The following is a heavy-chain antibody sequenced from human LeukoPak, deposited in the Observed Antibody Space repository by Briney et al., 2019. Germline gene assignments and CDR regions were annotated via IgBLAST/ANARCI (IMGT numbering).Heavy chain of an antibody. V-gene: IGHV1-2*04. D-gene: IGHD6-19*01. CDR2: INPNSGGT. J-gene: IGHJ4*02. CDR3: ARGLGGSGWHPPDY. CDR1: GYTFTGYY. Sequence: ASVKVSCKASGYTFTGYYMHWVRQAPGQGLERMGWINPNSGGTNYAQKFQGWVTMTRDTSISTAYMELSRLRSDDTAVYYCARGLGGSGWHPPDYWGQGTLVTVSS.